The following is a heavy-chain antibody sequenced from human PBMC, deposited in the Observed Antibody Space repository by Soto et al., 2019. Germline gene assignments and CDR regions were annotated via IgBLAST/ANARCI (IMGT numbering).Heavy chain of an antibody. V-gene: IGHV4-59*08. Sequence: APEKLRLTRTVSGGSISSYYWSWIRQPPGKGLEWIGYIYYSGSTNYNPSLESRVTISGDTSKNQFSLSLTSVTASDTAVYYCARHRGIDYSCCSRYPRALFALCGQRSLVIVSS. CDR1: GGSISSYY. J-gene: IGHJ1*01. D-gene: IGHD2-15*01. CDR2: IYYSGST. CDR3: ARHRGIDYSCCSRYPRALFAL.